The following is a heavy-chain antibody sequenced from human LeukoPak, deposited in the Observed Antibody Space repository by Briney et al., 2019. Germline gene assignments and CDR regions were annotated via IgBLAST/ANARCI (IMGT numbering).Heavy chain of an antibody. CDR2: IYYSGST. Sequence: RASETLSLTCTVSGGSISSYYWSWIRQPPGKGLEWIGYIYYSGSTNYNPSLKSRVTISVDTSKNQFSLKLSSVTAADTAVYYCARSFELLGWFDPWGQGTLVTVSS. CDR3: ARSFELLGWFDP. D-gene: IGHD1-26*01. J-gene: IGHJ5*02. CDR1: GGSISSYY. V-gene: IGHV4-59*01.